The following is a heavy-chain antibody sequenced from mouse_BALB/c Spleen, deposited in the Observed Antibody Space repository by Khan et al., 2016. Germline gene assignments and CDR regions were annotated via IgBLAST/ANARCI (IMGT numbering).Heavy chain of an antibody. V-gene: IGHV3-2*02. CDR3: ARSTTATRLFAY. Sequence: EVQLQESGPGLVKPSQSLSLTCTVTGYSITSDYAWNWIRQFPGNKLEWMGYISYSGSTSYNPSLKSRISITRDTSKNQFFLQLNSVTTEGTATYYCARSTTATRLFAYWGQGTLVTVSA. D-gene: IGHD1-2*01. CDR2: ISYSGST. J-gene: IGHJ3*01. CDR1: GYSITSDYA.